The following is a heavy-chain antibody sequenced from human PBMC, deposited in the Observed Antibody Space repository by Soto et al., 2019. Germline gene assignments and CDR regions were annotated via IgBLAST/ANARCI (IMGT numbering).Heavy chain of an antibody. CDR3: ATDGAAGSVMEV. D-gene: IGHD6-13*01. J-gene: IGHJ6*02. CDR1: GFTFSTYG. CDR2: ISSGSEYI. Sequence: EMQLVESGGGLVKPGGSLRLSCAASGFTFSTYGMNWVRQAPGKGLEWVSSISSGSEYIYYAESLKGRLTISRANARNSLYPQRNSLRAVDTAVDYGATDGAAGSVMEVWGQGTTVTVSS. V-gene: IGHV3-21*01.